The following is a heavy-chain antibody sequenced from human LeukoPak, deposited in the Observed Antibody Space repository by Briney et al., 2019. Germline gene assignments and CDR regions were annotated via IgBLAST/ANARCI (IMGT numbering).Heavy chain of an antibody. CDR1: GFTFSTYG. Sequence: PGGSLRLSCAASGFTFSTYGMHWVRQAPGKGLEWVAVIWYDGSNKYYADSVKGRFTISRDNSKNTLYLQMNSLRDEDTAVYYCARRSMVRGGSNYYYGMDVWGQGTTVTVSS. CDR3: ARRSMVRGGSNYYYGMDV. V-gene: IGHV3-33*01. CDR2: IWYDGSNK. J-gene: IGHJ6*02. D-gene: IGHD3-10*01.